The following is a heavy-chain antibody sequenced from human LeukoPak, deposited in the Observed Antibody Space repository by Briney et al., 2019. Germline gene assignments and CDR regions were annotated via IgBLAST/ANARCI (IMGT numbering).Heavy chain of an antibody. J-gene: IGHJ4*02. CDR1: GYTFTSYA. CDR2: IIPIFGTA. CDR3: ARGLEYSSGYYFDY. Sequence: SVKVSCKASGYTFTSYAMHWVRQAPGQGLEWMGGIIPIFGTANYAQKFQGRVTITADESTSTAYMELSSLRSEDTAVYYCARGLEYSSGYYFDYWGQGTLVTVSS. D-gene: IGHD3-22*01. V-gene: IGHV1-69*13.